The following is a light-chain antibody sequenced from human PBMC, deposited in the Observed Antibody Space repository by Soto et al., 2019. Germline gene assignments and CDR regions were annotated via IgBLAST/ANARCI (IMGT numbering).Light chain of an antibody. V-gene: IGKV3-11*01. CDR2: DAS. CDR1: QSVSSY. J-gene: IGKJ5*01. CDR3: QQSSNWPPIT. Sequence: EIVLRQSPATLSFSPGESATLSGRASQSVSSYLAWYQQKRGQAPRLLSYDASNRATGIPATFSGSGSGTDFTLTISSLEPEDFAVYYGQQSSNWPPITFGQGTRREIK.